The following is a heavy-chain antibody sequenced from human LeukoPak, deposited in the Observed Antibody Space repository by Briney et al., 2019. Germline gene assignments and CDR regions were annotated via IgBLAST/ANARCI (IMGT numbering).Heavy chain of an antibody. D-gene: IGHD6-19*01. CDR3: ARDHISSGWYGGFDL. V-gene: IGHV3-53*01. CDR2: VYSGGST. J-gene: IGHJ5*01. Sequence: GGSLRLSCTASGFSVKDIYISWVRQAPGKGLEWVSVVYSGGSTYYGESVKGRFTMSRDNSKNKMYLQMNSLRVEDTAVYYCARDHISSGWYGGFDLWGQGTLVTVSP. CDR1: GFSVKDIY.